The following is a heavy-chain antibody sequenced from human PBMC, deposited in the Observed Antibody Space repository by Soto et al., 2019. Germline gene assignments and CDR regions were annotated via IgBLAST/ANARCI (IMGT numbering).Heavy chain of an antibody. D-gene: IGHD2-2*01. J-gene: IGHJ6*02. Sequence: QVQLVQSGAEVKKPGSSVKVSCKASGGTFSSYAISWVRQAPRQGLEWMGGIIPISGTANYAQKFQGRVTITTDESTSTAYMELSSLRSEATAVYYCARSQGSSTSLEIYYYYYYGMDVWGQGTTVTVSS. CDR2: IIPISGTA. CDR1: GGTFSSYA. V-gene: IGHV1-69*01. CDR3: ARSQGSSTSLEIYYYYYYGMDV.